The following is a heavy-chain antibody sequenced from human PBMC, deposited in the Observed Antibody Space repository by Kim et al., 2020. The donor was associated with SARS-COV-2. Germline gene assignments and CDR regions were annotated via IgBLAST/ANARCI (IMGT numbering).Heavy chain of an antibody. V-gene: IGHV3-7*01. Sequence: VDSVKGRFTFSRDNAKNSLYLQMNSLRAEDTAVYYCARPKWELLDDAFDIWGQGTMVTVSS. D-gene: IGHD1-26*01. CDR3: ARPKWELLDDAFDI. J-gene: IGHJ3*02.